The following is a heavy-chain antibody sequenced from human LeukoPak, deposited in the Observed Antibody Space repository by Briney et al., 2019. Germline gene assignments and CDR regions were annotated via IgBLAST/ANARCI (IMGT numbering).Heavy chain of an antibody. Sequence: PSETLSLTCTVPGGSISSYYWSWIRQPPGKGLEWIGYIYYSGSTNYNPSLKSRVTISVDTSKNQFSLKLSSVTAADTAVYYCARYGSGSYYIPHFDYWGQGTLVTVSS. V-gene: IGHV4-59*01. J-gene: IGHJ4*02. D-gene: IGHD3-10*01. CDR1: GGSISSYY. CDR2: IYYSGST. CDR3: ARYGSGSYYIPHFDY.